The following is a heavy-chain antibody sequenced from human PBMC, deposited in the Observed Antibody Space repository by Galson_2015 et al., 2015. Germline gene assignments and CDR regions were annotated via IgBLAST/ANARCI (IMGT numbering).Heavy chain of an antibody. J-gene: IGHJ4*02. CDR2: TYYRSKWYI. CDR3: TRTYSGWIDY. Sequence: CAISGDSVSSNSAAWDWIRQSPSRGLEWLGRTYYRSKWYIGYAISVRTRITINPDTSKSHFSLQLRSVTPEDTAVYYCTRTYSGWIDYWGQGTLVTVSS. V-gene: IGHV6-1*01. D-gene: IGHD6-19*01. CDR1: GDSVSSNSAA.